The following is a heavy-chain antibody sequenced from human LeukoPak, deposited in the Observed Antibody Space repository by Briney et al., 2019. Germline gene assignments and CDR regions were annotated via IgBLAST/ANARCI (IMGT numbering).Heavy chain of an antibody. V-gene: IGHV3-23*01. D-gene: IGHD6-13*01. CDR1: GFSFSTYS. Sequence: GGSLRLSCVASGFSFSTYSMDWVRQAPGKGLEWVASISGSGGSTYYADSVKGRFTISRDNSKNTLYLQMNSLRAEDTAVYYCAKVGAAADDWGQGTLVTVSS. CDR3: AKVGAAADD. CDR2: ISGSGGST. J-gene: IGHJ4*02.